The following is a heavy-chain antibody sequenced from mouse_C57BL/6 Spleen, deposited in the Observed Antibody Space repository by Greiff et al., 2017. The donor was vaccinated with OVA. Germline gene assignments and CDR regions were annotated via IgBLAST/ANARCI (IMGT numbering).Heavy chain of an antibody. Sequence: VQLQQSGPELVKPGASVKISCKASGYTFTDYYMNWVKQSHGKSLEWIGDINPNNGGTSYNQKFKGKATLTVDKSSSTAYMELRSLTSEDSAVYYCARGGIYYWYFDVWGTGTTVTVSS. CDR2: INPNNGGT. J-gene: IGHJ1*03. CDR1: GYTFTDYY. CDR3: ARGGIYYWYFDV. V-gene: IGHV1-26*01.